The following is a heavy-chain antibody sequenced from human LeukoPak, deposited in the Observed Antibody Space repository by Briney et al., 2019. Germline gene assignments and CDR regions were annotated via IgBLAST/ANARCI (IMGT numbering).Heavy chain of an antibody. J-gene: IGHJ3*02. D-gene: IGHD3-10*01. Sequence: PSQTLSLTCTVSGASISSGDYYWSWIRQPPGKGLEWIGYIYYSGSTYYNPSLKSRITISVDTSKNQFSLKLSSVTAADTAVYYCARPYGLLWFGELLSHDAFDIWGQGTMVTVSS. CDR3: ARPYGLLWFGELLSHDAFDI. CDR2: IYYSGST. V-gene: IGHV4-30-4*08. CDR1: GASISSGDYY.